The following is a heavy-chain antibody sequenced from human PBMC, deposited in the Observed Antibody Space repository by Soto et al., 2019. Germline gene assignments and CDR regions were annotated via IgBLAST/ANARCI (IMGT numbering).Heavy chain of an antibody. D-gene: IGHD2-15*01. CDR2: ISYDGSNK. CDR3: AKETYSGPLDY. V-gene: IGHV3-30*18. CDR1: GFTFSSYG. J-gene: IGHJ4*02. Sequence: QVQLVESGGGVVQPGRSLRLSCAASGFTFSSYGMHWVRQAPGKGLEWVAVISYDGSNKYYADSVKGRFTIPRDNSKNTLYLQMNSLTAEDTAVYYCAKETYSGPLDYWGQGTLVTVSS.